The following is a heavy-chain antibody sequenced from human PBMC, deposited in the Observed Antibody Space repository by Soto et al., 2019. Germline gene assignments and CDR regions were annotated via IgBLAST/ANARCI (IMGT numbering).Heavy chain of an antibody. Sequence: ASVKVSCKASGGTFSSYAISWVRQAPGQGLEWMGWINPNSGGTNYAQKFQGRVTMTRDTSISTAYMELSRLRSDDTAVYYCARDNYDFWSGYYGPDYYYYGMDVWGQGTTVTVSS. CDR1: GGTFSSYA. V-gene: IGHV1-2*02. CDR2: INPNSGGT. J-gene: IGHJ6*02. CDR3: ARDNYDFWSGYYGPDYYYYGMDV. D-gene: IGHD3-3*01.